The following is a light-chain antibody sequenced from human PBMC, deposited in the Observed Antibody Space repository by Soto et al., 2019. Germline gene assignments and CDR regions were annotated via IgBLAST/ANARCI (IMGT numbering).Light chain of an antibody. CDR1: QRVSSSY. CDR3: QQYGSSPGFT. V-gene: IGKV3-20*01. CDR2: GAS. J-gene: IGKJ3*01. Sequence: EIVLTQSPGTLSLSPGERATLSCRASQRVSSSYLACYQQKPGQAPRLLIYGASSRATGIPDRFSGSGSGTDFTLTISRLEPEDFAVYYCQQYGSSPGFTFGPGTKVDIK.